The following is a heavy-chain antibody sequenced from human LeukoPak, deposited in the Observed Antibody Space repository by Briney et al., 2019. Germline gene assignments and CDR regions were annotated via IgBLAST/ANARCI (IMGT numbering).Heavy chain of an antibody. CDR3: ARLGAGPTYYDFWSGYSSFYFDY. D-gene: IGHD3-3*01. J-gene: IGHJ4*02. CDR1: GGSTSSGNYY. Sequence: SAPLSLPSTVSGGSTSSGNYYWGWIRQPPGKGLEWIGGISSSGNTYYNPSLKSRITISIDTSKNHFSLKLSSVTAADTAVYYCARLGAGPTYYDFWSGYSSFYFDYWGQGTLVTVSS. V-gene: IGHV4-39*02. CDR2: ISSSGNT.